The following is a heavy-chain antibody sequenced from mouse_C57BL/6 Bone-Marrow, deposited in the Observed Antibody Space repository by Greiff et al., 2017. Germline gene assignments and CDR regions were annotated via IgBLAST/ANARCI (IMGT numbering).Heavy chain of an antibody. CDR3: AREGVITPMY. D-gene: IGHD1-1*01. CDR1: GYTFTSYG. CDR2: IYPRSGNT. V-gene: IGHV1-81*01. J-gene: IGHJ2*01. Sequence: QVQLQQSGAELARPGASVKLSCKASGYTFTSYGISWVKQRTGQGLEWIGEIYPRSGNTYYNEKFKGKATLTADKASSPAYMGLRSLTSEDSAFYFCAREGVITPMYWRQGTTLTVSS.